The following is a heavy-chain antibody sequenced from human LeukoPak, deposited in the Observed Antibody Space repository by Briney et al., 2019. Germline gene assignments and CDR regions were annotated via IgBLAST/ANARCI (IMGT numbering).Heavy chain of an antibody. Sequence: GGSLRLSCAASGFTFSSYAMSWVRQAPGKGLEWVSAISGSGGSTYYADSVKGRFTISRDNSKNTLYLQMNSLRAEDTAVYYCAKDVWTYYDSWSGYLTTAFDYWGQGTLVTVSS. CDR2: ISGSGGST. V-gene: IGHV3-23*01. CDR3: AKDVWTYYDSWSGYLTTAFDY. CDR1: GFTFSSYA. J-gene: IGHJ4*02. D-gene: IGHD3-3*01.